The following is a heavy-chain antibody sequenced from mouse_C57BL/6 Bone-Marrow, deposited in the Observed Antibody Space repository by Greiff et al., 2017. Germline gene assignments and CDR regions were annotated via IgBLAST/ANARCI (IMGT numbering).Heavy chain of an antibody. CDR2: ISGGGSYT. V-gene: IGHV5-6*02. CDR1: GFTFSSYG. J-gene: IGHJ3*01. Sequence: EVKLVESGGDFVKPGGSLKLSCAASGFTFSSYGMSWVRQTPDKRLEWVATISGGGSYTSYTDCMQGRFTISRGNAKNTLYLQMSNLKSVDTAMYYCARRYCGSGTRFAYWGQGTLVTVSA. D-gene: IGHD1-1*01. CDR3: ARRYCGSGTRFAY.